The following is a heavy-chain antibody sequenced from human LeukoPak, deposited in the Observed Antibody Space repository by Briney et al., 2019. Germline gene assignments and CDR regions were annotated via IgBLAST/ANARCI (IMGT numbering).Heavy chain of an antibody. D-gene: IGHD2-8*01. CDR1: GGTFSSYA. CDR2: IIPILGIA. CDR3: AREGKDIVLMVYASPDYFDY. Sequence: SVKVSCKASGGTFSSYAISWVRQAPGQGLEWMGRIIPILGIANYAQKFQGRVTITADKSTSTAYMELRSLRSDDTAVYYCAREGKDIVLMVYASPDYFDYWGQGTLVTVSS. V-gene: IGHV1-69*04. J-gene: IGHJ4*02.